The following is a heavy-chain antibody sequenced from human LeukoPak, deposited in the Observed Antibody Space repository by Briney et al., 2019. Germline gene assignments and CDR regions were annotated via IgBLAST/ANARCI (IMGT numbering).Heavy chain of an antibody. Sequence: QPGRSLTLSRAASGFTFSSYGMHWVRHAPGKGREWVAVISYEGSNKYYADSVKGRFTISRYNSKNTLYLQMNSLRAEDTAVYYCAKASGYFDYWGQGTLVTVSS. CDR2: ISYEGSNK. V-gene: IGHV3-30*18. J-gene: IGHJ4*02. CDR1: GFTFSSYG. D-gene: IGHD3-10*01. CDR3: AKASGYFDY.